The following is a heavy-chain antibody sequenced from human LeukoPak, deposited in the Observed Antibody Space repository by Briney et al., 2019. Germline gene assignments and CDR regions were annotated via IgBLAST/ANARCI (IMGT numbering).Heavy chain of an antibody. CDR2: IDYDSSHI. D-gene: IGHD3-9*01. CDR1: GFTFSTSA. CDR3: ARDPLRYLRVGHYDY. Sequence: GGSLRPSCAASGFTFSTSAMNWVRQVPGKGLEWVSSIDYDSSHIYYAASVRGRFTISRDNARNSVYLQMNSLRVEDTAVYYCARDPLRYLRVGHYDYWGQETLVAVSS. V-gene: IGHV3-21*01. J-gene: IGHJ4*02.